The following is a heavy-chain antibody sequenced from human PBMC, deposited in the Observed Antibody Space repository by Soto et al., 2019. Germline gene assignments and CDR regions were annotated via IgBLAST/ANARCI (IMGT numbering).Heavy chain of an antibody. D-gene: IGHD3-22*01. J-gene: IGHJ4*02. CDR3: ASDDYYDSSGYYYAKVY. CDR1: GGSFSGYY. V-gene: IGHV4-34*01. Sequence: QVQLQQWGAGLLKPSETLSLTCAVYGGSFSGYYWSWIRQPPGKGLEWIGEINHSGSTNYNPSLKSRVTISVDTSKNQFSLKLSSVIAADTAVYYCASDDYYDSSGYYYAKVYWGQGTLVTVSS. CDR2: INHSGST.